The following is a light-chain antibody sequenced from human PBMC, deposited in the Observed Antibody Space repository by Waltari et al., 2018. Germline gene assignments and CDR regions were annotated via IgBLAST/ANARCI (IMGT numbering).Light chain of an antibody. J-gene: IGLJ3*02. CDR2: YDS. CDR3: QVWDSSSDHPGV. CDR1: NLGSKS. Sequence: SYVLTQPPSVSVAPGKTARITCGGNNLGSKSVHWSQQKPGQAPVLVIYYDSDRPSGIPERFSGSNSGNTATLSISRVEAGDEADYYCQVWDSSSDHPGVFGGGTELTVL. V-gene: IGLV3-21*04.